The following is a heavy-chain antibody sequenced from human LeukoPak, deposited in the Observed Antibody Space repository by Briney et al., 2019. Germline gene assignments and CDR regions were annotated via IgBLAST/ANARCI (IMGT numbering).Heavy chain of an antibody. V-gene: IGHV3-30*18. J-gene: IGHJ3*02. CDR1: GFTFSSYG. Sequence: GRSLRLSCAASGFTFSSYGMHWVRQAPGKGLQWVAFISYDGINKYYADSVKGRFTISRDNSKNALYLQMNSLRAEDTAVYYCAKDYRRSYYDTIAFDIWGQGTMVTVSS. D-gene: IGHD3-22*01. CDR3: AKDYRRSYYDTIAFDI. CDR2: ISYDGINK.